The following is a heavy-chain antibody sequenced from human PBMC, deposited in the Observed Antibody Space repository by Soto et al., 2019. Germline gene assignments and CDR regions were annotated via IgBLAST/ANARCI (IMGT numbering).Heavy chain of an antibody. CDR1: GFTFDDYA. D-gene: IGHD3-3*01. CDR2: ISWNSGSI. Sequence: EVQLVESGGGLVQPGRSLRLSCAASGFTFDDYAMHWVRQVPEKGLEWVSGISWNSGSIGYADSVKGRFTISRDNAKNSLYLQMDSLRAEDTALYYCLKGLEWLQHFDFWGQGTQVTVSS. J-gene: IGHJ4*02. CDR3: LKGLEWLQHFDF. V-gene: IGHV3-9*01.